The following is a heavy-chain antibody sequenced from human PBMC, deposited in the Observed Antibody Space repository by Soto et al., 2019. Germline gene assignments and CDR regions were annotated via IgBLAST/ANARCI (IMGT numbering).Heavy chain of an antibody. D-gene: IGHD2-21*01. V-gene: IGHV4-4*07. J-gene: IGHJ5*02. CDR1: GGSISEKY. Sequence: SETLSLNCIVSGGSISEKYWNWVRQPPGKGLECIGVIFANGHTDYNPSLNSRVTMSLDASNSQFSLRLTSMTSSDTAVYYCVASLAAYGLNWLHXWGRVTLFTVSX. CDR3: VASLAAYGLNWLHX. CDR2: IFANGHT.